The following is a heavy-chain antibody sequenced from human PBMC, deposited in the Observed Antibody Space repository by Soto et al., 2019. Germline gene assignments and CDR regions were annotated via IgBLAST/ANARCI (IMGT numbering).Heavy chain of an antibody. J-gene: IGHJ6*02. CDR2: IIPFYDKA. V-gene: IGHV1-69*06. CDR1: GGTFTNYA. CDR3: ARGYRELYYYAMDV. Sequence: QVELVQSGVEVKKPGSSLKVSCKASGGTFTNYAFNWVRQAPGQGLAWMGGIIPFYDKANYAEKFLGRVTITADKSPTTAYMALSRLPSDDTAVYFCARGYRELYYYAMDVWGRGTPVIVSS. D-gene: IGHD2-15*01.